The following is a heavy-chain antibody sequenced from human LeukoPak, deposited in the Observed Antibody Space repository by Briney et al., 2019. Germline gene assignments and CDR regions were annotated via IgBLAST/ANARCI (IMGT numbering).Heavy chain of an antibody. CDR1: GFTFSTYR. Sequence: VKPGGSLILSCAASGFTFSTYRMNWVRQAPGKGLEWVGRIKSRSDGGTTDYAAPVKGRFNISKEDSKNTLFLQMNSLKTEDTAVYYCTTVGCTSSSCYNDYWGQGTLVTVSS. CDR3: TTVGCTSSSCYNDY. CDR2: IKSRSDGGTT. V-gene: IGHV3-15*01. J-gene: IGHJ4*02. D-gene: IGHD2-2*01.